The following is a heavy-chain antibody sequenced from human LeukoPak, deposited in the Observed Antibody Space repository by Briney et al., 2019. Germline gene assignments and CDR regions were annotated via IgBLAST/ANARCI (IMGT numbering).Heavy chain of an antibody. CDR3: ADTDSSGLGGAFDI. D-gene: IGHD3-22*01. J-gene: IGHJ3*02. Sequence: ASVKVSCKASGYTFTGYYIHWVRQAPGQGLEWMGWINPHSGGTNYAQKFQGRVTMTRDTPISTAYMELTSLRSDDTAVYYCADTDSSGLGGAFDIWGQGTMVTVSS. CDR2: INPHSGGT. V-gene: IGHV1-2*02. CDR1: GYTFTGYY.